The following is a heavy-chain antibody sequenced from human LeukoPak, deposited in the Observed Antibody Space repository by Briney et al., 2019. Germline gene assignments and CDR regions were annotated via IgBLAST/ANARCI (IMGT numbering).Heavy chain of an antibody. J-gene: IGHJ4*02. CDR1: GYTFTSYG. Sequence: ASVKVSCKASGYTFTSYGISWVRQAPGQGLEWMGWINPNSGGTNYAQKFQGWVTMTRDTSISTAYMELSRLRSDDTAVYYCARDAPEGSFDYWGQGTLVTVSS. V-gene: IGHV1-2*04. CDR3: ARDAPEGSFDY. D-gene: IGHD1-14*01. CDR2: INPNSGGT.